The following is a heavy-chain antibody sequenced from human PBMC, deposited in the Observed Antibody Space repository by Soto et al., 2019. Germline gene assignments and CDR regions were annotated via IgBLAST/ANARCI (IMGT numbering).Heavy chain of an antibody. D-gene: IGHD3-10*01. Sequence: ASVKAFWKASGYTFASCGISWVRQAPGQGLEWMGLISAYNGNTNYEQKLQGRVNMTTDTSTSTAYMELRSLRSDDTAVYYCARAVRVVRGVFDLWGRGTLVTVSS. V-gene: IGHV1-18*01. CDR3: ARAVRVVRGVFDL. CDR2: ISAYNGNT. CDR1: GYTFASCG. J-gene: IGHJ2*01.